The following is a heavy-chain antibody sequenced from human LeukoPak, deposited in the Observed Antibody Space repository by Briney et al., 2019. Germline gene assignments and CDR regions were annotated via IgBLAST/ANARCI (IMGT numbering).Heavy chain of an antibody. CDR3: ARVLHLIAAAGTRPDY. D-gene: IGHD6-13*01. Sequence: GASVKVSCKASGYTFTGYYMHWVRQAPGQGLEGMGWINPNSGGTNYAQKFQGRVTMTRDTSISRAYMELSRLRSDDTAVYYCARVLHLIAAAGTRPDYWGQGTLVTVSS. CDR2: INPNSGGT. V-gene: IGHV1-2*02. J-gene: IGHJ4*02. CDR1: GYTFTGYY.